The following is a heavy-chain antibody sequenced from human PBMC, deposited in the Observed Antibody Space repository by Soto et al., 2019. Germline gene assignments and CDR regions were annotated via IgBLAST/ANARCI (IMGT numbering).Heavy chain of an antibody. CDR2: PSGDGTTT. CDR1: GFTFSTYG. Sequence: EVQLLESGGGLVQPGGSLRLSCTASGFTFSTYGMSWVRQAPGKGLEWVSSPSGDGTTTYYIDSVKGWFTISRDNSRNTLSLQMNSLRTEDTAIYYCAKDISFDTSAYNYWGQGILVAVSS. CDR3: AKDISFDTSAYNY. V-gene: IGHV3-23*01. J-gene: IGHJ4*02. D-gene: IGHD3-22*01.